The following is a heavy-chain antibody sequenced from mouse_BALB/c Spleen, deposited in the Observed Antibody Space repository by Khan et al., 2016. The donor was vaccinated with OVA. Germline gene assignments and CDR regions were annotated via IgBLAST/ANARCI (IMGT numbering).Heavy chain of an antibody. Sequence: VQLKESGTVLARPGASVKMSCKASGYSFASYWMHWVKQRPGQGLEWIGTIYPGISDTRYNQKFKGKATLTAGSSASTAYMEVSSLTNEDSAVYYCTRSYDSYYFDYWGHGTTLTVSA. CDR2: IYPGISDT. V-gene: IGHV1-5*01. CDR3: TRSYDSYYFDY. J-gene: IGHJ2*01. D-gene: IGHD2-4*01. CDR1: GYSFASYW.